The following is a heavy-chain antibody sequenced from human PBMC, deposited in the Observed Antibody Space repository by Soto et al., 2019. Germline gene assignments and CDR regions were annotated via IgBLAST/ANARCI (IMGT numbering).Heavy chain of an antibody. CDR1: GYTFTSYG. J-gene: IGHJ3*02. Sequence: ASVKVSCKASGYTFTSYGISWVRQAPGQGLEWMGWISAYNGNTNYAQKLQGRVTMTTDTSTNTAYMELRSLRSDDTAVYYCARDNSNLDAFDIWGQGTMVTVSS. D-gene: IGHD4-4*01. CDR2: ISAYNGNT. CDR3: ARDNSNLDAFDI. V-gene: IGHV1-18*01.